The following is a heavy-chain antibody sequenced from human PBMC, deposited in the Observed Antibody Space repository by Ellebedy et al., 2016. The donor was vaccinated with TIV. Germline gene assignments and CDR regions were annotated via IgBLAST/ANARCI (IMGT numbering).Heavy chain of an antibody. CDR2: IDPSDSYT. Sequence: GESLKISCKGSGYSFTSYWISWVRQMPGKGLEWMGRIDPSDSYTNYSPSFQGHVTISADKSISTAYLQWSSLKASDTAMYYCARHRDVDTAMVNFDYWGQGTLVTVSS. CDR1: GYSFTSYW. J-gene: IGHJ4*02. V-gene: IGHV5-10-1*01. CDR3: ARHRDVDTAMVNFDY. D-gene: IGHD5-18*01.